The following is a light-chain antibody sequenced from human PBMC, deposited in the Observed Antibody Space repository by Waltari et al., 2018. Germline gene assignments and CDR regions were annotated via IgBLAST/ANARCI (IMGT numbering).Light chain of an antibody. V-gene: IGLV2-23*01. Sequence: QSALTQPASVSGSPGQSITISCTGTSSDVGSYNLVSWYQQHPGKAPKLMIYEGSKRPSGVSTRFSGSRSGNTASLTISGLQAEDEADYYCCSYASSSTLFGGGTRVTVL. CDR2: EGS. J-gene: IGLJ2*01. CDR1: SSDVGSYNL. CDR3: CSYASSSTL.